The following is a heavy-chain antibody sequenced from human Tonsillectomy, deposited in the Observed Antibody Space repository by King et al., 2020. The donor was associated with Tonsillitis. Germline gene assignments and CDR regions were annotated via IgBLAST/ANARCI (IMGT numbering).Heavy chain of an antibody. J-gene: IGHJ4*02. CDR3: ARGLYDSSGFTLGY. CDR1: GGTFSSHA. Sequence: QLVQSGAEVKKPGSSVKVSCKASGGTFSSHAITWVRQAPGQGLGGRGGIILIIVWENYAQRFQGRVTMTADKSTSTAYMELSSLRSEDTAVYYCARGLYDSSGFTLGYWGQGTLVTVSS. CDR2: IILIIVWE. D-gene: IGHD3-22*01. V-gene: IGHV1-69*14.